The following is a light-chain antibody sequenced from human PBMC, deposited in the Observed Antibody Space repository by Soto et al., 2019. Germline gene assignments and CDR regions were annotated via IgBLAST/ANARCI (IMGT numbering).Light chain of an antibody. J-gene: IGLJ3*02. Sequence: QSVLTQPASVSGSPGQSITISCTGTSSDVGGYNHVSWYQQHPNKAPKLMIYEVINRPSGVSNRFSGSKSANTASLTISGLQSEDEADYCCCSYTSSNTWVFGGGTKLTVL. V-gene: IGLV2-14*01. CDR2: EVI. CDR3: CSYTSSNTWV. CDR1: SSDVGGYNH.